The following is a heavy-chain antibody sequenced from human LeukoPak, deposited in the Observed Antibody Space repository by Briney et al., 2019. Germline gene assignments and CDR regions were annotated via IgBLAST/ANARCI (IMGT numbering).Heavy chain of an antibody. CDR2: IIPIFGTA. D-gene: IGHD5-24*01. V-gene: IGHV1-69*13. CDR1: GGTFSSYA. J-gene: IGHJ4*02. Sequence: ASVKVSCKASGGTFSSYAISWVRQAPGQGLEWMGGIIPIFGTANYAQKFQGRVTITADESTSTAYMELSSLRSEDTAVYYCARDRGDGYNEVDYWGQGTLVTVSS. CDR3: ARDRGDGYNEVDY.